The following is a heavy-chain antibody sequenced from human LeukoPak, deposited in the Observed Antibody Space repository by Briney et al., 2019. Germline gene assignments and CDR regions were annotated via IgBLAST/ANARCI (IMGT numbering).Heavy chain of an antibody. CDR2: ISSSGSTI. J-gene: IGHJ4*02. Sequence: GGSLRLSCAASGFTFSDYYMSWIRQAPGKGLEWVSYISSSGSTIYYADSVRGRFTISRDNAKNTLYLQMNSLRAEDTAVYYCAKRPEITGDFDYWGQGTLVTVSS. CDR1: GFTFSDYY. CDR3: AKRPEITGDFDY. D-gene: IGHD1-20*01. V-gene: IGHV3-11*04.